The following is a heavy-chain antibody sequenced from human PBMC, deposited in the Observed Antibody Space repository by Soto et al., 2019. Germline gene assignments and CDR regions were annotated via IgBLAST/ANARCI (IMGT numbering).Heavy chain of an antibody. Sequence: SDTLSLTCSVSGDSISNSRFYWAWIRQPPGEGLEWIGSIYHTGNAYYNPSLKSRVTISVDTSKNQFSLKLTSVTAADTAVYYCARDKITGLFDYWGQGTLVTVSS. J-gene: IGHJ4*02. V-gene: IGHV4-39*07. D-gene: IGHD2-8*02. CDR1: GDSISNSRFY. CDR2: IYHTGNA. CDR3: ARDKITGLFDY.